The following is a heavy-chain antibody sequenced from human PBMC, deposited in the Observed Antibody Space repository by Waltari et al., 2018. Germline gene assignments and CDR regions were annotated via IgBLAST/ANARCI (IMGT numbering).Heavy chain of an antibody. V-gene: IGHV4-34*01. CDR2: INHSGSN. CDR3: ARVIRGLGFDY. Sequence: QVQLQQWGAGLLKPSETLSLTCAVYGGSFSGYYWSWIRQPPGKGLEWIGEINHSGSNNYNPSRKRRVTISVDTSKNQFSLKLSSVTAADTAVYYCARVIRGLGFDYWGQGTLVTVSS. CDR1: GGSFSGYY. J-gene: IGHJ4*02. D-gene: IGHD3-16*01.